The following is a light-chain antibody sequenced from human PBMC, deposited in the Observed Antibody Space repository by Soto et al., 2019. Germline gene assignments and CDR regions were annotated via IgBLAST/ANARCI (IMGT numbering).Light chain of an antibody. Sequence: DIQMTQSPSAMSASVGDRVTISCRASQGISHYLAWFQQRPGQVPKRLIYGASTLQSGVPSRFSGSGSGTEFTLTISSLQPEDFGTYYCQQLLSYPITFGQGTRLEIK. CDR2: GAS. CDR3: QQLLSYPIT. J-gene: IGKJ5*01. CDR1: QGISHY. V-gene: IGKV1-17*03.